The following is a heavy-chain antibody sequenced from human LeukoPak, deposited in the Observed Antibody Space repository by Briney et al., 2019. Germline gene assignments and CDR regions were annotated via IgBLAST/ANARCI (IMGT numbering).Heavy chain of an antibody. J-gene: IGHJ4*02. V-gene: IGHV3-21*01. CDR2: ISSSSSYV. Sequence: GGSLRLSCAASGFTFSSYSMNWVRQAPGKGLEWVSSISSSSSYVYYADSVKGRFTISRDNAKNSLYLQMNSLRAEDTAVYYCARDPASRGYSGYDMDYWGQGTLVTVSS. CDR3: ARDPASRGYSGYDMDY. D-gene: IGHD5-12*01. CDR1: GFTFSSYS.